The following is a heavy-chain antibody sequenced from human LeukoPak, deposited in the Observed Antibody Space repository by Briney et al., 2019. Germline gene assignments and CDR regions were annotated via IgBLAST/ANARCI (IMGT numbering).Heavy chain of an antibody. CDR3: AKAAPTYYSDSSGYYPGDY. CDR2: ISYDGSNK. J-gene: IGHJ4*02. Sequence: GGSLRLSCAASGCTFSSYGMHWVRQAPGKGLEWVAVISYDGSNKYYADSVKGRFTISRDNSKNTLYLQMNSLRAEDTAVYYCAKAAPTYYSDSSGYYPGDYWGQGTLVTVSS. CDR1: GCTFSSYG. D-gene: IGHD3-22*01. V-gene: IGHV3-30*18.